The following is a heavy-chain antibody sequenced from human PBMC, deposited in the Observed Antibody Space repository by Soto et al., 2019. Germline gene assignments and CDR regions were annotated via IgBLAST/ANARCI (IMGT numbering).Heavy chain of an antibody. D-gene: IGHD3-16*01. Sequence: SETLSLTCTVSGGSISSYYWSWIRQPPGKGLEWIGYIYYSGSTNYNPSLKSRVTTSVDTSKNQFSLKLSSVTAADTAVYYCAREGGSFPWFDPWGQGTLVTVSS. J-gene: IGHJ5*02. CDR3: AREGGSFPWFDP. CDR1: GGSISSYY. CDR2: IYYSGST. V-gene: IGHV4-59*01.